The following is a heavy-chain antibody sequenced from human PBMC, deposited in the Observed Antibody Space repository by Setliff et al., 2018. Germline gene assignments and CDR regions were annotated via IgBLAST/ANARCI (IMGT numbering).Heavy chain of an antibody. J-gene: IGHJ4*02. CDR1: GYTFTTYA. CDR2: INTNTGNP. Sequence: ASVKVSCKASGYTFTTYAMGWMRQIPGQGLEWMGWINTNTGNPNYAQGFTGRFVFSLDTSVSTAYLQIYSLKAEDTAVYYCARGYCSGGSCADFDYWGQGTLVTVSS. D-gene: IGHD2-15*01. CDR3: ARGYCSGGSCADFDY. V-gene: IGHV7-4-1*01.